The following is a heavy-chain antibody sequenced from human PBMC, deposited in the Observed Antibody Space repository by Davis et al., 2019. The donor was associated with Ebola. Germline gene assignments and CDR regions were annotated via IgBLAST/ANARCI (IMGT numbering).Heavy chain of an antibody. Sequence: SETLSLTCAVYGGSFSGYYWSWIRQPPGKGLEWIGEINHSGSTNYNPSLKSRVTISVDTSKNQFSLKLSSVTAADTAVYYCARDLRVYYYGMDVWGKGTTVTVSS. CDR2: INHSGST. CDR1: GGSFSGYY. CDR3: ARDLRVYYYGMDV. J-gene: IGHJ6*04. V-gene: IGHV4-34*09.